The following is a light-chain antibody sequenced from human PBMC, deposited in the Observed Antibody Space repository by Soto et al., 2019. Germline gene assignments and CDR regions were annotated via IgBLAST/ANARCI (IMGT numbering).Light chain of an antibody. CDR2: NVN. V-gene: IGLV2-14*01. J-gene: IGLJ1*01. Sequence: QSALTQPASVSGSPGQSITISCTGTSRDVGGYNYVSWYQQRPGKAPKLMIYNVNNRPSGVSDRFSGSKSGNTASLTISGLQAEDEADYYCYSYAGDNTYYVFGTGTKVTVL. CDR3: YSYAGDNTYYV. CDR1: SRDVGGYNY.